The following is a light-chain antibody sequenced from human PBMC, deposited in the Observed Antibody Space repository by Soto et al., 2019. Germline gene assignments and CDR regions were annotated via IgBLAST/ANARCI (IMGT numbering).Light chain of an antibody. Sequence: DVQMNQSPSPLSASIGDRVTITCRASQSVSSWLAWYQQKPGKAPKLLIYKASSLESGVPSRFSGSGSGTEFTLTISSLQPDDFATYYCQQYNSYSITFGQGTLLEIK. J-gene: IGKJ5*01. V-gene: IGKV1-5*03. CDR1: QSVSSW. CDR3: QQYNSYSIT. CDR2: KAS.